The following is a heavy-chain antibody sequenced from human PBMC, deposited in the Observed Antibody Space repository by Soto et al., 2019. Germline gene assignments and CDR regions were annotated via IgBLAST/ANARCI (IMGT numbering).Heavy chain of an antibody. V-gene: IGHV3-30*03. D-gene: IGHD3-22*01. CDR2: ISYDGSEK. J-gene: IGHJ6*02. CDR3: VDSSGDGGMDV. Sequence: GGSLRLSCAASGFSFSNYAMHWVRQAPGKGPEWVAVISYDGSEKYYADSVKGRFTISRDNSKNTLDLQMNSLTTEDTALYYCVDSSGDGGMDVWGQGTTVTVSS. CDR1: GFSFSNYA.